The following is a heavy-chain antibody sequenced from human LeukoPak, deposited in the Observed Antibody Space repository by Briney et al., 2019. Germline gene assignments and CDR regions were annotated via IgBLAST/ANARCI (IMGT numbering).Heavy chain of an antibody. CDR1: GGSFSGYY. CDR3: RLCSGVFEANSGFDY. D-gene: IGHD2-15*01. V-gene: IGHV4-34*01. CDR2: INHSGST. Sequence: SESLLTCAVYGGSFSGYYWSWIRQPPGKGLEWIGEINHSGSTNYNPSLKSRVTISVDTSKNQFSLKLSSVTAADTAVYYCRLCSGVFEANSGFDYWGQGTLVTVSS. J-gene: IGHJ4*02.